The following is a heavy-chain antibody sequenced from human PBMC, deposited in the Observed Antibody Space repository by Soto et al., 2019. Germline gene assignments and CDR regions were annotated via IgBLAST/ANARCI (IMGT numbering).Heavy chain of an antibody. CDR3: ARDRDSGYDFDY. D-gene: IGHD5-12*01. CDR2: IWYDGSNK. V-gene: IGHV3-33*01. J-gene: IGHJ4*02. Sequence: QVQLVESGGGLVQPGRSLRLSCAASGFTFSSYGMHWVRQAPGKGLEWVAVIWYDGSNKYYADSVKGRFTISRDNSKNTLYLQMNSLRAEDTAVYYCARDRDSGYDFDYWGQGTLVTVSS. CDR1: GFTFSSYG.